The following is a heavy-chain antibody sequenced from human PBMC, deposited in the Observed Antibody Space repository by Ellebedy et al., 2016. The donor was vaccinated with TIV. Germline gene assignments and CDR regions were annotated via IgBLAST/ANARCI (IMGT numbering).Heavy chain of an antibody. V-gene: IGHV3-15*07. CDR3: TTAYDDPHRPY. D-gene: IGHD4-17*01. CDR2: IKTKPDGGTT. CDR1: GFSFTNAW. Sequence: PGGSLRLSCAASGFSFTNAWMYWVRQAPGKGLEWVGRIKTKPDGGTTDYAAPVKGRFTISRDDSKSTLDLQMNSLKTEDTAVYYCTTAYDDPHRPYWGQGSLVTVSS. J-gene: IGHJ4*02.